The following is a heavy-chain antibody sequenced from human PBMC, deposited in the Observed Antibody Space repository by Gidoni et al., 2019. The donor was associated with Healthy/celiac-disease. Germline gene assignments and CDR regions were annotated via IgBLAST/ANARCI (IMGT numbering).Heavy chain of an antibody. D-gene: IGHD5-18*01. Sequence: EVQLVESGGGLVKPGRSLRLSCTASGFTFGDYAMSWFRQAPGKGLEWVGFIRSKAYGGTTEYAASVKGRFTNSRDDSKSIAYLQMNSLKTEDTAVYYCTRDITEGYSYASDYWGQGTLVTVSS. J-gene: IGHJ4*02. V-gene: IGHV3-49*05. CDR2: IRSKAYGGTT. CDR3: TRDITEGYSYASDY. CDR1: GFTFGDYA.